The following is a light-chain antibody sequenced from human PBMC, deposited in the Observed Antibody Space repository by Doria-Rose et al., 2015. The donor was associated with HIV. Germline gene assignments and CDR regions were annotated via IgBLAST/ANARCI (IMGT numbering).Light chain of an antibody. CDR1: QRVKSSY. Sequence: TQSPGTLSLSPGERATLSCRASQRVKSSYLAWYQQKPGRAPRLLIYDASTRATGIPDRFSGSGSGTGFTLAISRLEPEDVAAYYCQQYGTSRGTFGQGTRLEIK. V-gene: IGKV3-20*01. CDR2: DAS. J-gene: IGKJ5*01. CDR3: QQYGTSRGT.